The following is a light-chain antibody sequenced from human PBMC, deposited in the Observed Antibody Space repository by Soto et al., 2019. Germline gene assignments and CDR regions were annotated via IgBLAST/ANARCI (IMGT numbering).Light chain of an antibody. CDR3: LQKYFYPFT. CDR1: QGIRND. J-gene: IGKJ3*01. CDR2: AAS. Sequence: AIQMTQSPSSLGASVGDRVTITCRASQGIRNDLDWFQQKPGKAPKLLIYAASNLQSGVPARFSGSGSGTDFTLTISSLQPEDFATYYCLQKYFYPFTVGPGTKVDIK. V-gene: IGKV1-6*01.